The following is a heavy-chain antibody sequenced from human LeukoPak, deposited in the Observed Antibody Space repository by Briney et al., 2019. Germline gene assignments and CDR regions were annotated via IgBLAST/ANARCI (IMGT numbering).Heavy chain of an antibody. CDR1: GYTFTGYY. CDR3: ARDPLGGFHDFNWFDP. CDR2: INPNSGGT. J-gene: IGHJ5*02. D-gene: IGHD6-25*01. Sequence: ASVKVPCKASGYTFTGYYMHWVRQAPGQGLEWMGWINPNSGGTNYAQKFQGRVTMTRDTSISTAYMELSRLRSDDTAVYYCARDPLGGFHDFNWFDPWGQGTLVTVSS. V-gene: IGHV1-2*02.